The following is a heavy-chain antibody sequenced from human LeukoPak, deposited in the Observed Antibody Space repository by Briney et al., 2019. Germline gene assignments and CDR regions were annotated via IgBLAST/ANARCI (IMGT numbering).Heavy chain of an antibody. V-gene: IGHV3-23*01. D-gene: IGHD3-22*01. Sequence: PGGSLRLSCAASGFTFSTYAMTWVRQGPGKGLEWVSTITGNGFSKYYADSVEGRFFISRDNSKNTLYLEVDSLRAEDTAVYYCAKFSKDGSAFTRSYFDSWGQGTLVTVSS. J-gene: IGHJ4*02. CDR2: ITGNGFSK. CDR1: GFTFSTYA. CDR3: AKFSKDGSAFTRSYFDS.